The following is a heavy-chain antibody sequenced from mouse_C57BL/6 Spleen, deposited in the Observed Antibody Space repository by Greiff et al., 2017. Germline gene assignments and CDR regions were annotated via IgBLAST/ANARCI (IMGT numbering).Heavy chain of an antibody. CDR1: GFSLTSYG. CDR2: IWGVGST. CDR3: ASGGGYGIPSFAY. Sequence: VKLVESGPGLVAPSQSLSITCTVSGFSLTSYGVVWVRQSPGKGLEWLGVIWGVGSTNYNSALKSRLSISKDNSKSQVFLKMNSLQTDDTAMYYCASGGGYGIPSFAYWGQGALVTVSA. J-gene: IGHJ3*01. D-gene: IGHD2-1*01. V-gene: IGHV2-6*01.